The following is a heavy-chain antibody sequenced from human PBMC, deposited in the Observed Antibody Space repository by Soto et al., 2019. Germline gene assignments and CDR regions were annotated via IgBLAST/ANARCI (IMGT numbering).Heavy chain of an antibody. Sequence: ASVKVSCKASGYTFTGCYMHWVRQAPGQGLEWMGWINPNSGGTNYAQKFQGWVTMTRDTSISTAYMELSRLRSDDTAVYYCARDIVATIDTYYYYYGMDVWGQGTTVTVSS. CDR3: ARDIVATIDTYYYYYGMDV. CDR1: GYTFTGCY. D-gene: IGHD5-12*01. CDR2: INPNSGGT. V-gene: IGHV1-2*04. J-gene: IGHJ6*02.